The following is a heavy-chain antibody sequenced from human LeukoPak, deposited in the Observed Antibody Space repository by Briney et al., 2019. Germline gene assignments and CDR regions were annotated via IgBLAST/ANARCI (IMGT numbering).Heavy chain of an antibody. J-gene: IGHJ6*03. Sequence: ASVKVSCKASGYTFTSYYMHWVRQAPGQGLEWMGIINPSGGSTSYAQKFQGRVTMTRDTSTSTVYMELSSPRSEDTAVYYCARTEVSDFWSGPTPYYYYYMDVWGKGTTVTVSS. D-gene: IGHD3-3*01. V-gene: IGHV1-46*01. CDR2: INPSGGST. CDR3: ARTEVSDFWSGPTPYYYYYMDV. CDR1: GYTFTSYY.